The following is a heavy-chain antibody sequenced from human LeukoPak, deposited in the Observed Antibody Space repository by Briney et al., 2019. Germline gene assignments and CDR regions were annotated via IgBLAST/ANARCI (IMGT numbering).Heavy chain of an antibody. D-gene: IGHD3-9*01. CDR1: GFTFSRYG. CDR2: MRFDGSNK. Sequence: GGSLRLSCAASGFTFSRYGIHWVRQAPGEGLEWVAFMRFDGSNKHYADSVKGRFTLSSDNPKNTLFLQMDSLRTEDTAVYYCTKENYDVLTGLGNWFGPWGQGVLVTVSS. J-gene: IGHJ5*02. V-gene: IGHV3-30*02. CDR3: TKENYDVLTGLGNWFGP.